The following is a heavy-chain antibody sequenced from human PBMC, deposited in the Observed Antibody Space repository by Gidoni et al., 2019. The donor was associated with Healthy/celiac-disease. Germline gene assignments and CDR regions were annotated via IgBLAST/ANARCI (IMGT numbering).Heavy chain of an antibody. CDR3: ARELSTPYSSGWQPFQH. V-gene: IGHV3-30-3*01. CDR2: ISYDGSNK. CDR1: GFTFSSYA. Sequence: QVQLVESGGGVVQPGRSLRLSCAASGFTFSSYAMHWVRQAPGKGLEWVAVISYDGSNKYYADSVKGRFTISRDNSKNTLYLQMNSLRAEDTAVYYCARELSTPYSSGWQPFQHWGQGTLVTVSS. D-gene: IGHD6-19*01. J-gene: IGHJ1*01.